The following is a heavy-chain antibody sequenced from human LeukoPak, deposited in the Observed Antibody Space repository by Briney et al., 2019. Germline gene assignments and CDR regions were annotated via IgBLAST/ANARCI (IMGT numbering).Heavy chain of an antibody. J-gene: IGHJ4*02. CDR1: GFTFSSYA. V-gene: IGHV3-23*01. CDR2: ISNSDGNT. D-gene: IGHD1-1*01. Sequence: GGSLRLSCIASGFTFSSYAMSGVRQAPGRGLEGASTISNSDGNTYYADSVKGRFTISRDNSKNTLYLQMNSLTAEDTAIYYCAKATGTLGNWGQGTLVTVSS. CDR3: AKATGTLGN.